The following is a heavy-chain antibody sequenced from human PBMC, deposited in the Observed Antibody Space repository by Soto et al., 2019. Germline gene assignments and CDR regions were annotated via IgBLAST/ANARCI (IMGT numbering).Heavy chain of an antibody. CDR1: GYTFTNXA. CDR3: AGGNSSGWYYFDY. CDR2: INPSNGNT. D-gene: IGHD6-19*01. V-gene: IGHV1-3*01. J-gene: IGHJ4*02. Sequence: ASVKVSCKASGYTFTNXAIHWVRQAPGQGLEWVGLINPSNGNTKYPQKFQGRVTMTRDTSTSTVYMELSSLRSEDTAVYYCAGGNSSGWYYFDYWGQGTLVTVSS.